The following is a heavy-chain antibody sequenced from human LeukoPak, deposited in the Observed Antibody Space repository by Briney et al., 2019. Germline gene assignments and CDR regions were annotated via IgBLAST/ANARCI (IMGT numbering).Heavy chain of an antibody. J-gene: IGHJ6*02. V-gene: IGHV4-39*01. Sequence: SETLSLTCTVSGGSISSSGYYWGWIRQPPGKGLEWIGSIYYSGSTYYNPSLRSRVTISVDTSKNQFSLKLSSVTAADTAVYYCARHIPEYEEDSGYGHPCAELDVWGQGTTVTVSS. D-gene: IGHD5-12*01. CDR3: ARHIPEYEEDSGYGHPCAELDV. CDR2: IYYSGST. CDR1: GGSISSSGYY.